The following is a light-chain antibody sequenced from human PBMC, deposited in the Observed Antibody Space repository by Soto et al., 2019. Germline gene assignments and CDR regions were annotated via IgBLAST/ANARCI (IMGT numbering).Light chain of an antibody. Sequence: EIFMTRSPSTLSMSPGERATLSCRASQSVSSNLAWYQQKPGQAPRLLIYGASTRATGIPDRFSGSGSGTDFTLTISRLEPEDFAVYYCRQYGRSLASAIGGGTKVDIK. V-gene: IGKV3-20*01. CDR2: GAS. CDR3: RQYGRSLASA. J-gene: IGKJ4*01. CDR1: QSVSSN.